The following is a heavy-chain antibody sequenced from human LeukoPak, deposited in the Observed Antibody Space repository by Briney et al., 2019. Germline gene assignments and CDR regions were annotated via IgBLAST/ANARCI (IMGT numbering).Heavy chain of an antibody. V-gene: IGHV4-59*01. CDR2: IYYSGST. CDR3: ARSHLESFDI. J-gene: IGHJ3*02. D-gene: IGHD1-1*01. CDR1: GGSISSYY. Sequence: SETLSLTCTVSGGSISSYYWSWIRQPPGKGLEWIGYIYYSGSTNYNPSLKSRVTISVDTSKNQFSLKLSSVTAADTAVYYCARSHLESFDIWGQGTMVTVSS.